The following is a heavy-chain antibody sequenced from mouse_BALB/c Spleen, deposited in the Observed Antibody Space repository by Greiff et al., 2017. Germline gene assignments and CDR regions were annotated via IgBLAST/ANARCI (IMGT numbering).Heavy chain of an antibody. J-gene: IGHJ1*01. CDR3: ASSSWGYFDV. V-gene: IGHV1S137*01. CDR1: GYTFTDYA. Sequence: VQLQQSGAELVRPGVSVKISCKGSGYTFTDYAMHWVKQSHAKSLEWIGVISTYYGDASYNQKFKGKATMTVDKSSSTAYMELARLTSEDSAIYYCASSSWGYFDVWGAGTTVTVSS. CDR2: ISTYYGDA. D-gene: IGHD1-1*01.